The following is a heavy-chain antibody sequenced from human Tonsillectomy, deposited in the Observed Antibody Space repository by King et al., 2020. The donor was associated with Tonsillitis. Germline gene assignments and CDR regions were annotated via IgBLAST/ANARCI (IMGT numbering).Heavy chain of an antibody. CDR2: INSDGSST. Sequence: VQLVESGGGLVQPGGSLRLSCAASGFTSSIYWMHWVRQAPGKGLVWVSRINSDGSSTTYADSVKGRFTISRDNAKNTLYLQMNSLRAEDTAVYYCAKEGPHYCSGGSCVSAWGQGTLVTVAS. V-gene: IGHV3-74*01. CDR3: AKEGPHYCSGGSCVSA. D-gene: IGHD2-15*01. J-gene: IGHJ4*02. CDR1: GFTSSIYW.